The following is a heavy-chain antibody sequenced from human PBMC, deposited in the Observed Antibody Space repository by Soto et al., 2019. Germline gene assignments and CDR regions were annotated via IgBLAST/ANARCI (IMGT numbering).Heavy chain of an antibody. V-gene: IGHV3-7*01. D-gene: IGHD3-3*01. CDR1: GFTFGTYW. CDR2: IKQDAREK. Sequence: EVQLVESGGGLVQPGGSLRLSCAPSGFTFGTYWMNWVRQAPGKGLEWVASIKQDAREKYYMDSVKGRFTISRDNAKNLLYQQMNSLRAEDTAVYYCARTKALEWLPNFDNWGQGTLVTVSS. CDR3: ARTKALEWLPNFDN. J-gene: IGHJ4*02.